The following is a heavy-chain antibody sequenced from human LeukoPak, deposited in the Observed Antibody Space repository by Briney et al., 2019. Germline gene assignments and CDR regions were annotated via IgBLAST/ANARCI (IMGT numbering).Heavy chain of an antibody. CDR1: GGSISSSSYY. J-gene: IGHJ4*02. Sequence: SETLSLTCTASGGSISSSSYYWGWIRQPPGKGLEWIGSIYYSGSTYYNPSLKSRVTISVDTSKNQFSLKLSSVTAADTAVYYCARDGPKDYYDSSGYVPYYFDYWGQGTLVTVSS. CDR2: IYYSGST. V-gene: IGHV4-39*07. D-gene: IGHD3-22*01. CDR3: ARDGPKDYYDSSGYVPYYFDY.